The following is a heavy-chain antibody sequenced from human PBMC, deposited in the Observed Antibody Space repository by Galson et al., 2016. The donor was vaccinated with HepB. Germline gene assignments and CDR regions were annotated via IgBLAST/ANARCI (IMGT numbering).Heavy chain of an antibody. J-gene: IGHJ2*01. Sequence: SLRLSCAASGFTFSSYAMHWVRQAPGKGLQWVSVLASDGSNDDYADSVKGRFTISRDNYKNTLYLQMDSLRAEDTAVYFCTRQNPWYFDLWGRGTLVTVSS. CDR1: GFTFSSYA. V-gene: IGHV3-30-3*01. CDR2: LASDGSND. CDR3: TRQNPWYFDL.